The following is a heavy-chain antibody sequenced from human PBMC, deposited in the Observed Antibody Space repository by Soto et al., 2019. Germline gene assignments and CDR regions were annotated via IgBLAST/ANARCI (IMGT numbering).Heavy chain of an antibody. J-gene: IGHJ4*02. CDR3: ARDFQAAAVHYYFDY. D-gene: IGHD6-13*01. V-gene: IGHV3-33*01. CDR2: IWYDGSNK. Sequence: GGSLRLSCAASGFTFSSYGMHWVRQAPGKGLEWVAVIWYDGSNKYYADSVKGRFTISRDNSKNTLYLQMNSLRAEDTAVYYCARDFQAAAVHYYFDYWGQGTLVTVSS. CDR1: GFTFSSYG.